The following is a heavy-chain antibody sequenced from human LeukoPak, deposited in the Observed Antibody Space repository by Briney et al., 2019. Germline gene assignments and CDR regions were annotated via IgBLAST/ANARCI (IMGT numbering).Heavy chain of an antibody. J-gene: IGHJ4*02. CDR2: ISWNSGSI. D-gene: IGHD5-18*01. CDR1: GFTFDDYA. CDR3: AKDFLAYSYGPLDY. Sequence: GGSLRLSCAAFGFTFDDYAMHWVRHAPGKGLEWVSGISWNSGSIGYADSVKGRFTISRDNAKNSLYLQMNSLRAEDTALYYCAKDFLAYSYGPLDYWGQGTLVTVSS. V-gene: IGHV3-9*01.